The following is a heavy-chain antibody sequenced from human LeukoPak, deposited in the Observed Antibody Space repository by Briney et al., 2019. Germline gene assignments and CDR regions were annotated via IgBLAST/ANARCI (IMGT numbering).Heavy chain of an antibody. CDR1: GFTFSSHT. Sequence: GKSLRLPCAASGFTFSSHTIHWVRQAPGKGLEWVALILYDGSNKYYADSVKGRFTISRDNSKNTLYLQMDSLRPEDSALYYCARDWGYTYGHPFDYWGQGTLVAVSS. D-gene: IGHD5-18*01. CDR2: ILYDGSNK. CDR3: ARDWGYTYGHPFDY. V-gene: IGHV3-30-3*01. J-gene: IGHJ4*02.